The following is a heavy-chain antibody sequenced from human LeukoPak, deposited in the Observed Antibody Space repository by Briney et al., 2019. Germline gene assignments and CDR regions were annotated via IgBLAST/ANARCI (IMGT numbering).Heavy chain of an antibody. CDR2: ISWNSGSI. J-gene: IGHJ4*02. CDR1: GFTFDDYA. V-gene: IGHV3-9*03. D-gene: IGHD4/OR15-4a*01. Sequence: GRSLRRSCAATGFTFDDYAMHWVRQAPGKGLEWAAEISWNSGSIGYADSVKGRFTISRDNAKNSLYPQMNSLRAEDMALYYCAKGGPTVPTLPFDYWGQGTLVTVSS. CDR3: AKGGPTVPTLPFDY.